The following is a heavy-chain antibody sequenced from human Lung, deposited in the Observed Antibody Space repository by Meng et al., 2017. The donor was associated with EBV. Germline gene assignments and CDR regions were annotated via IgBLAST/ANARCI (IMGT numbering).Heavy chain of an antibody. V-gene: IGHV1-2*06. CDR2: ITPSSGGT. D-gene: IGHD7-27*01. Sequence: QLVQSGAEVKKPVASVQVSCKASGYTFTGYYMHWLRQAPGQGLEWVGRITPSSGGTTYAQKFQGRVTMTRDTSISTAYMELSSLRSDDAAIYYCVRANLGSADYWGQGTLVTVSS. CDR1: GYTFTGYY. CDR3: VRANLGSADY. J-gene: IGHJ4*02.